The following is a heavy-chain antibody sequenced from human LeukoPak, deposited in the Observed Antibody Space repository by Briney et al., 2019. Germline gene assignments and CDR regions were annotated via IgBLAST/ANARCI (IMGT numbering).Heavy chain of an antibody. CDR3: ARGGGYSGYDFGY. J-gene: IGHJ4*02. D-gene: IGHD5-12*01. V-gene: IGHV4-59*01. Sequence: PSETLSLTCTVSGGSISSYYWSWLRQPPGKGLEWIGYIYYSGSTNYNPSLKSRVTISVDTSKNQFSLNLSSVTAADTDVYYCARGGGYSGYDFGYWGQGTLVTVSS. CDR2: IYYSGST. CDR1: GGSISSYY.